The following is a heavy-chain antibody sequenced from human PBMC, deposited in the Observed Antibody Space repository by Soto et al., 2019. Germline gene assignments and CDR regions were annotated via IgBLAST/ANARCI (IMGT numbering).Heavy chain of an antibody. CDR1: GFKFNNYA. V-gene: IGHV3-30*18. CDR3: AKAGWGGDYYYGLDV. D-gene: IGHD2-21*01. CDR2: VSFDGSST. Sequence: QVQVVESGGGVVRSGRSLRLSCAASGFKFNNYAMHWVRQAPGKGLEWVAVVSFDGSSTYYADSVKGRFTISRDSSNNTVFLQMNSLTNEDPAAFYCAKAGWGGDYYYGLDVWGQGTTVTVSS. J-gene: IGHJ6*02.